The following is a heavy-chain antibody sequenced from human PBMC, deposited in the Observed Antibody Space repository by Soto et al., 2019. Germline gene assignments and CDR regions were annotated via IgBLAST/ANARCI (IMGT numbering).Heavy chain of an antibody. V-gene: IGHV4-30-4*01. CDR1: GGSISSGDYY. Sequence: SETLSLTCTVSGGSISSGDYYWSWIRQPPGKGLEWIGCIYYSGSTYYNPSLKSRVTISVDTSKNQFSLKLSSVTAADTAVYYCARDASIATRYFDYWGQGTLVTVSA. J-gene: IGHJ4*02. CDR3: ARDASIATRYFDY. D-gene: IGHD6-6*01. CDR2: IYYSGST.